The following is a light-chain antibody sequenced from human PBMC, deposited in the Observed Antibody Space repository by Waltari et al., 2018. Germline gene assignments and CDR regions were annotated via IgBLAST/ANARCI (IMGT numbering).Light chain of an antibody. CDR3: SSYTTSSAPGV. J-gene: IGLJ1*01. Sequence: QSALTQPASVSGSPGQSITISCSGTDSDVGAYDFVSWYQQHPGKAPHLIIYEVSNRPSGISTRSSAPKSGNTPSLTISGLQAEDEADYYCSSYTTSSAPGVFGTGTRVTVL. CDR2: EVS. CDR1: DSDVGAYDF. V-gene: IGLV2-14*01.